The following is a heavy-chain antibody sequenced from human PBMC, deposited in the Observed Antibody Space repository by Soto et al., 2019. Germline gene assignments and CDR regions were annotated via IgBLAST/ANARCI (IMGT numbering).Heavy chain of an antibody. CDR3: ARAHSTGWHYFDY. Sequence: GGSLRLSCAASGFTFSSHDMHWVRQATGKGLEWVSAITTAADTYYPGSVKGRFTISRENAKNSLYLQMTSLRAEDTAVYYCARAHSTGWHYFDYWGPGTLVTVSS. J-gene: IGHJ4*02. CDR2: ITTAADT. D-gene: IGHD6-19*01. V-gene: IGHV3-13*01. CDR1: GFTFSSHD.